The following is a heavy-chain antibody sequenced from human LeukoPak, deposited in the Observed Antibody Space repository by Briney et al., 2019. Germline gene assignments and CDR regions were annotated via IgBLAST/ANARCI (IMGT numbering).Heavy chain of an antibody. D-gene: IGHD2-2*01. Sequence: GGTLRLSCAASGFSLSSHGMSWVRQAPGKGLEWVSGIIGGAGGTYYADSVKGRFTISRDNAKNTLYLQMNSLRAEDTAVYYCAHGSMYQLDYWGQGTLVTVSS. CDR3: AHGSMYQLDY. CDR2: IIGGAGGT. CDR1: GFSLSSHG. J-gene: IGHJ4*02. V-gene: IGHV3-23*01.